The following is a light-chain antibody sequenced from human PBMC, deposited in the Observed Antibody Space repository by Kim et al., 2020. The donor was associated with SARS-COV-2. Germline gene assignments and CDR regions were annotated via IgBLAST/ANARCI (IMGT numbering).Light chain of an antibody. CDR2: ASS. J-gene: IGKJ1*01. CDR1: QDVSNF. CDR3: QQYLSYPLT. Sequence: ASVGDSVTINCRASQDVSNFLAWFQQRPGEAPKSLIYASSSLRSGVPSHFSGSGSGTDFTLTISSLQPEDFATYYCQQYLSYPLTFGQGTKVDIK. V-gene: IGKV1-16*02.